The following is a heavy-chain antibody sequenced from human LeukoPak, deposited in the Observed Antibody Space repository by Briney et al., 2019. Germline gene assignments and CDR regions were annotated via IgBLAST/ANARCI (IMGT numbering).Heavy chain of an antibody. CDR1: GYTFTGYY. Sequence: ASVKVSCKASGYTFTGYYMHWVRQAPGQGLEWMGLIKPDSGGTNYAQKFQGRVTMTRDTSISTAYMELSRLRSDDTAVYYCARSNHYYGSGSGDAFDIWGQGTMVTVSS. CDR2: IKPDSGGT. V-gene: IGHV1-2*02. D-gene: IGHD3-10*01. J-gene: IGHJ3*02. CDR3: ARSNHYYGSGSGDAFDI.